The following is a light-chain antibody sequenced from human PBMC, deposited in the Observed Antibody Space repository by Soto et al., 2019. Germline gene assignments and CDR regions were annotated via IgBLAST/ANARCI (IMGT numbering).Light chain of an antibody. CDR3: LQLNSYPLT. CDR1: QGISSY. J-gene: IGKJ4*01. Sequence: DIQLTQSPSFLSASVGDRVTITCRASQGISSYLAWYQQKPGKAPNLLIHAASTLQRGVSSRFSGSGSGTEFTLTISSLQPEDFATYYCLQLNSYPLTFGGGTKVEVK. V-gene: IGKV1-9*01. CDR2: AAS.